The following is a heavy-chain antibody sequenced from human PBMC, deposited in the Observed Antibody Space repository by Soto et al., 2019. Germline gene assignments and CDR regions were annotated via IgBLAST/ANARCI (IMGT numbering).Heavy chain of an antibody. D-gene: IGHD2-2*01. Sequence: ASVKVSCKASGFTFTSSAMQWVRQARGQRLEWIGWIVVGSGNTNYAQKFQERVTITRDMSTSTAYMELSSLRSEDTAVYYCATQERGAIHQFYYYYYGMDVWGQGTTVTVSS. CDR1: GFTFTSSA. CDR2: IVVGSGNT. J-gene: IGHJ6*02. CDR3: ATQERGAIHQFYYYYYGMDV. V-gene: IGHV1-58*02.